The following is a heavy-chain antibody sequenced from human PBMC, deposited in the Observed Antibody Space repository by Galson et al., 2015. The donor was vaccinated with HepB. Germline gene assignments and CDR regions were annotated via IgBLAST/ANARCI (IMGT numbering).Heavy chain of an antibody. CDR2: INPSGGST. CDR1: GYTFTSYY. CDR3: ARSWSYYGSGSPMYNWFDP. D-gene: IGHD3-10*01. Sequence: SVKVSCKASGYTFTSYYMHWVRQAPGQGLEWMGIINPSGGSTSYAQKFQGRVTMTRDTSTSTVYMELSSLRSEDTAVYYCARSWSYYGSGSPMYNWFDPWGQGTLVTVSS. V-gene: IGHV1-46*01. J-gene: IGHJ5*02.